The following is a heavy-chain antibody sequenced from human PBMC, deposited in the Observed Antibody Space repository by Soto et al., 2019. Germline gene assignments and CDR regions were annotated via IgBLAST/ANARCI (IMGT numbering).Heavy chain of an antibody. Sequence: QLQLQESGPGLVKPSETLSLTCTVSGGSISSSSYYWGWIRQPPGKGLEWIGSIYYSGSTYYNPSLKSRVTMSVDTSKNQFSLKLSSVTAADTAVYYCARTYHYWPFDYWGQGTLVTVSS. D-gene: IGHD3-16*01. J-gene: IGHJ4*02. CDR1: GGSISSSSYY. V-gene: IGHV4-39*01. CDR2: IYYSGST. CDR3: ARTYHYWPFDY.